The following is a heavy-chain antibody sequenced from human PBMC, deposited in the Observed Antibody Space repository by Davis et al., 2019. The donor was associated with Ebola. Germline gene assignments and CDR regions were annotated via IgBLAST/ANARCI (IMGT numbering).Heavy chain of an antibody. J-gene: IGHJ3*02. D-gene: IGHD1-1*01. CDR1: GGALSVYG. CDR2: LIPLFGTP. V-gene: IGHV1-69*13. CDR3: AKDLTNDLQFWAFDI. Sequence: SVKVSCKSSGGALSVYGINWVRLAPGQGLEWVGGLIPLFGTPQYAQKFLGRVNITADESTTMVYLALSSLKSEDTAIYYYAKDLTNDLQFWAFDIWGQGTMVTVSS.